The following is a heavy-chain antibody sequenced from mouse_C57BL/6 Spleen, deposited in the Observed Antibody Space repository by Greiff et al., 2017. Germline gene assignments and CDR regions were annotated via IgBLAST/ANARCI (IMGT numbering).Heavy chain of an antibody. J-gene: IGHJ4*01. CDR2: IYPGDGDT. D-gene: IGHD1-1*01. Sequence: QVQLQQSGPELVKPGASVKISCKASGYAFSSSWMNWVKQRPGKGLEWIGRIYPGDGDTNYNGKFKGKATLTADKSSSTAYMQLSSLTSEDSAVYCCAREGFITTVVAPYYAMDYWGQGTSGTVSS. CDR1: GYAFSSSW. V-gene: IGHV1-82*01. CDR3: AREGFITTVVAPYYAMDY.